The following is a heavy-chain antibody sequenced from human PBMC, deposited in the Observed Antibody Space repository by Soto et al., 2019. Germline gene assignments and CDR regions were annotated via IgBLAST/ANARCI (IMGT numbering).Heavy chain of an antibody. CDR1: GGSFSGYY. D-gene: IGHD2-15*01. V-gene: IGHV4-34*01. Sequence: SETLSLTCAVYGGSFSGYYWSWIRQPPGKGLEWIGEINHRGSTNYNPSLKSRVTISVDTSKNQFSLKLSSVTAADTAVYYCASFLRELAASKWFDPCGQGTLVTVSS. CDR3: ASFLRELAASKWFDP. J-gene: IGHJ5*02. CDR2: INHRGST.